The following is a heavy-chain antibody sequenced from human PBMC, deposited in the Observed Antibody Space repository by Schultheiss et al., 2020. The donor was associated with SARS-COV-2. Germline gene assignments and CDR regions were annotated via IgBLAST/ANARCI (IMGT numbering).Heavy chain of an antibody. V-gene: IGHV4-61*05. J-gene: IGHJ4*02. Sequence: SETLSLTCTVSGGSISSSSYYWGWIRQPPGKGLEWIGYIYYSGSTNYNPSLKSRVTISVDTSQNQFSLKLSSVTAADTAVYYCARIVPEFHCDYWGQGTLVTVSS. CDR3: ARIVPEFHCDY. D-gene: IGHD3-10*01. CDR2: IYYSGST. CDR1: GGSISSSSYY.